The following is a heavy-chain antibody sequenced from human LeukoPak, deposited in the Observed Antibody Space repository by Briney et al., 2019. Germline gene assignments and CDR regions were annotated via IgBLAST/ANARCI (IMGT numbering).Heavy chain of an antibody. CDR2: ITGRGETT. CDR1: GFNFRGQA. V-gene: IGHV3-23*01. CDR3: AKDVIRGGITYFES. J-gene: IGHJ4*02. D-gene: IGHD3-10*01. Sequence: GGSLRLSCAASGFNFRGQAMSWVRQGPGKGLEWVAGITGRGETTYYADSVQGRVDISRDNSKDTLFLQVNSLRAEDTAVYYCAKDVIRGGITYFESWGQGTQVAVSS.